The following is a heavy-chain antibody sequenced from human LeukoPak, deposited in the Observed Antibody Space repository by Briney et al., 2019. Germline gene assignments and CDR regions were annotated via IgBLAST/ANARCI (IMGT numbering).Heavy chain of an antibody. CDR3: ARVKYSSGWYVSRDAFDI. D-gene: IGHD6-19*01. CDR2: IYYTGST. V-gene: IGHV4-59*12. CDR1: GGSISSYY. J-gene: IGHJ3*02. Sequence: SETLSLTCTVSGGSISSYYWSWIRQPPGRGLEWIGYIYYTGSTNYNPSLMSRVTISLDTSKNQFSLKLSSVTAADTAVYYCARVKYSSGWYVSRDAFDIWGQGTMVTVSS.